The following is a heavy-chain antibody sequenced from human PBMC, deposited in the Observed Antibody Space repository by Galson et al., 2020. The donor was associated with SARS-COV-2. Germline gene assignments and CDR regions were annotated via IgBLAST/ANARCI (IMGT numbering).Heavy chain of an antibody. CDR1: GFTASSNY. J-gene: IGHJ3*02. D-gene: IGHD3-22*01. CDR3: ARDPHDSSGSYSVKDAFYI. Sequence: TGGSLRLSCAPSGFTASSNYMSWVRQAPGKGLEWVSVIYTGGSTYYADSAKGRFTISRDNSKNTPYLQMNSLRVEGTAVYYCARDPHDSSGSYSVKDAFYIWGQGTMVTVS. V-gene: IGHV3-66*01. CDR2: IYTGGST.